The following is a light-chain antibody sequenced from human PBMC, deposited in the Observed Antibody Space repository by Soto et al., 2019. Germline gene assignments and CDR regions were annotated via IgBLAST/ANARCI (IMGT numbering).Light chain of an antibody. J-gene: IGKJ4*01. CDR1: QSVNN. Sequence: EIVMTQSPATLSVSPGERATLSSRASQSVNNLAWYQQKPGQAPRLLIYGASTRATGIPARFSGSGFGTEFTLSVSSLQSEDFAVYYCQQHNVWRTFGGGTKVEIK. CDR3: QQHNVWRT. CDR2: GAS. V-gene: IGKV3-15*01.